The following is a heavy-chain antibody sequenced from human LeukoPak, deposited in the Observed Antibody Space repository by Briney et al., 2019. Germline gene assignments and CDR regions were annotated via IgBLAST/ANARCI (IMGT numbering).Heavy chain of an antibody. CDR3: AGSYVGAAFSPDY. V-gene: IGHV4-59*01. CDR2: IYYSGST. J-gene: IGHJ4*02. Sequence: SETLSLTCTVSGGSISSYYWSWIRQPPGKGLEWIGYIYYSGSTNYNPSLKSRVTISVDTSKNQFSLKLSSVTAADTAVYYCAGSYVGAAFSPDYWGQGTLVTVSS. D-gene: IGHD6-13*01. CDR1: GGSISSYY.